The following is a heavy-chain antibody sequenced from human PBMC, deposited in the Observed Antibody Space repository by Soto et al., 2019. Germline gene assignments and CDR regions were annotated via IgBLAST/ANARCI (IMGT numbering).Heavy chain of an antibody. J-gene: IGHJ5*02. V-gene: IGHV3-30-3*01. CDR3: AREDFRQWLDPKTRFDP. CDR1: GFIFSSYA. CDR2: ISLDGSSE. D-gene: IGHD6-19*01. Sequence: QVQLVESGGGVVQPGRSLRLSCAASGFIFSSYAMHWVRRAPGKGLEWVAAISLDGSSEYYADSVKGRFKISRESSRKTLFLQMDNVRFEDTAVYFCAREDFRQWLDPKTRFDPWGQGTQVTVS.